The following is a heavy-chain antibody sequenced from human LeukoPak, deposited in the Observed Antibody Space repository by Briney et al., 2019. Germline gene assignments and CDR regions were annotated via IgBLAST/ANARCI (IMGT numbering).Heavy chain of an antibody. J-gene: IGHJ4*02. V-gene: IGHV4-61*02. CDR3: AGAANYYDSSGYSES. D-gene: IGHD3-22*01. CDR2: IYTSGST. CDR1: GGSISSGSYY. Sequence: SSETLSLTCTVSGGSISSGSYYWSWIRQPAGKGLEWIVRIYTSGSTNYNPSLKSRVTISVDTSKNQFSLKLSSVTAADTAVYYCAGAANYYDSSGYSESWGQGTLVTVPS.